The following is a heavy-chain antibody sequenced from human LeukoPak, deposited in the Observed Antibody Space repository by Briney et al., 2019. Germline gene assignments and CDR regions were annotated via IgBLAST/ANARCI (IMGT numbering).Heavy chain of an antibody. CDR2: ISYDGSNR. CDR1: GFTFSSYA. J-gene: IGHJ4*02. Sequence: GGSLRLSCAASGFTFSSYAMSWVRQAPGKGLEWVAVISYDGSNRYYADSVKGRFTISRDNSKNTLYLQMNSLRAEDTAVYYCAKNIAMVTAYYFDYWGQGTLVTVSS. V-gene: IGHV3-30*18. D-gene: IGHD5-18*01. CDR3: AKNIAMVTAYYFDY.